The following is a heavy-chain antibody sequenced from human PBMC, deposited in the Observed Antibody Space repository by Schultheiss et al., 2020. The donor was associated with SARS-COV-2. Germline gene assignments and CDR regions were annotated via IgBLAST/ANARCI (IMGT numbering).Heavy chain of an antibody. V-gene: IGHV3-74*01. CDR3: ARAGGYFDWLSYFDY. J-gene: IGHJ4*02. Sequence: GGSLRLSCIGSGFTFTNYGMHWVRQVPGKGLVWVSRINTDAISTGYADSVKGRFTISRDNAKNSLYLQMNSLRAEDTAVYYCARAGGYFDWLSYFDYWGQGTLVTVSS. D-gene: IGHD3-9*01. CDR1: GFTFTNYG. CDR2: INTDAIST.